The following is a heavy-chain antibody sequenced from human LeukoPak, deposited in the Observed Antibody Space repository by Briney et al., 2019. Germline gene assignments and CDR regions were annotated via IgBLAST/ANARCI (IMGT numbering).Heavy chain of an antibody. CDR1: GGSISSSSYY. CDR2: IYYSGST. J-gene: IGHJ6*03. Sequence: PSETLSLTCTVSGGSISSSSYYWGWIRQPPGKGLEWIGSIYYSGSTYYNPSLKSRVTISVDTSKNQFSLKLSSVTAADTAVYYCARPDRLGPWYYMDVWGKGTTVTVSS. V-gene: IGHV4-39*01. CDR3: ARPDRLGPWYYMDV.